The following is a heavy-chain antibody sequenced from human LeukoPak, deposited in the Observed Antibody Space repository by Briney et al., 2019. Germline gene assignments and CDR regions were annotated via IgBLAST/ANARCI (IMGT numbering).Heavy chain of an antibody. Sequence: ASVKVSCKVSGYTLTELSMHRVRQAPGKGLEWMGGFDPEDGETIYAQKFQGRVTMTEDTSTDTAYMELSSLRSEDTAVYYCARTQYYYGSGSYYYWGQGTLVTVSS. CDR1: GYTLTELS. J-gene: IGHJ4*02. CDR3: ARTQYYYGSGSYYY. D-gene: IGHD3-10*01. V-gene: IGHV1-24*01. CDR2: FDPEDGET.